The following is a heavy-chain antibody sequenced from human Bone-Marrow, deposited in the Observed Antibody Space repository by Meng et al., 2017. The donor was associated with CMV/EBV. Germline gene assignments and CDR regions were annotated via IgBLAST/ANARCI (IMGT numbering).Heavy chain of an antibody. CDR1: GFTFSNAR. V-gene: IGHV3-15*04. J-gene: IGHJ6*02. CDR2: IESKTGGGTT. D-gene: IGHD3-3*01. CDR3: ARSLGVGFLEWLSPPGGMDV. Sequence: GESLKISCAVSGFTFSNARMSWVRQAPGKGLEWLGRIESKTGGGTTDYAAFGKGRCTISRDDSKNSLYLQMNSLRAEDTAVYSCARSLGVGFLEWLSPPGGMDVWGQGTTVTISS.